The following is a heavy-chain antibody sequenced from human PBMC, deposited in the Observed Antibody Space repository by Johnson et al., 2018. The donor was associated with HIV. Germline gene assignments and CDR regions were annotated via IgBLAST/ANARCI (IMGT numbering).Heavy chain of an antibody. V-gene: IGHV3-30*02. CDR2: IRFDGSDK. D-gene: IGHD1-26*01. CDR1: GFTFSTYG. CDR3: AKDRRQGGSNPDAFDI. J-gene: IGHJ3*02. Sequence: VQLVESGGGVVQPGGSLRLSCAASGFTFSTYGVHWVRQAPGKGLEWVSFIRFDGSDKYYADFVKGRFTVSRDNSKNTMYLEMNSLRSEDTAVYYCAKDRRQGGSNPDAFDIWGRGTMVTVSS.